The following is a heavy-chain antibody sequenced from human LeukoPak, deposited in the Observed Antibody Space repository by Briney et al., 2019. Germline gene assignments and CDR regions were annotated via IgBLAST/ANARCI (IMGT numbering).Heavy chain of an antibody. Sequence: GGSLRLSCTASGFTFANYAMNWVRQAPGKGLEWVSLLSGGSGVTQLADSVKGRFTISRDNSKNTLYLQMNSLRAEDTAVYYCARGGRLVRGVTGYYGMDVWGQGTTVTVSS. CDR1: GFTFANYA. CDR2: LSGGSGVT. J-gene: IGHJ6*02. D-gene: IGHD3-10*01. CDR3: ARGGRLVRGVTGYYGMDV. V-gene: IGHV3-23*01.